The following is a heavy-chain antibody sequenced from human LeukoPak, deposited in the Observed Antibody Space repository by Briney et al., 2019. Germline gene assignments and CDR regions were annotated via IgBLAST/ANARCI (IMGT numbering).Heavy chain of an antibody. D-gene: IGHD3-16*01. V-gene: IGHV3-74*01. J-gene: IGHJ6*02. CDR2: ITSDGSTT. CDR1: GFTFSNYW. Sequence: PGGSLRLSCAASGFTFSNYWMLWVRQAPGKGLVCVSRITSDGSTTNYADSVKGRITISRDNAKNTLYLQMNSLRAEDSAVYFCAKVLSLTEYYWYGLELWGQGTTVIVSS. CDR3: AKVLSLTEYYWYGLEL.